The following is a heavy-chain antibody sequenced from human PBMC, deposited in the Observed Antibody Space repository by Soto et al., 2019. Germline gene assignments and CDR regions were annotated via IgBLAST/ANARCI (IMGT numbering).Heavy chain of an antibody. Sequence: QLQLQESGPGLVKPSETLSLTCTVSGGSISSSSYYWGWIRQPPGKGLERIGSIYYSGSTYYNPALKSRVTISVDTSKNQFSLKLSSVTAADTAVYYCARHNSYYDILTGLYYFDYWGQGTLVTVSS. V-gene: IGHV4-39*01. CDR3: ARHNSYYDILTGLYYFDY. D-gene: IGHD3-9*01. J-gene: IGHJ4*02. CDR1: GGSISSSSYY. CDR2: IYYSGST.